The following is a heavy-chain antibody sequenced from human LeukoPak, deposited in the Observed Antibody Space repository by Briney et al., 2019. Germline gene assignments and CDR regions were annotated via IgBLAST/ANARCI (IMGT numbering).Heavy chain of an antibody. CDR2: ITGSSYI. Sequence: GGSLRLSCAASGFTFSPYKMNWVRQAPGGGLEWVSSITGSSYIYYADSVKGRFTISRDNANNSLYLQMNSLRAEDTAVYYCAKMLNTGHAHAALDYWGQGTLVTVSS. D-gene: IGHD2-8*02. CDR3: AKMLNTGHAHAALDY. J-gene: IGHJ4*02. V-gene: IGHV3-21*01. CDR1: GFTFSPYK.